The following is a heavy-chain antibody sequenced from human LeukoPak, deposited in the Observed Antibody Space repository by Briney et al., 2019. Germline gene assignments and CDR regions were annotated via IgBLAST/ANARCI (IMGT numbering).Heavy chain of an antibody. CDR1: GFTVSSNY. CDR2: IYSGGST. CDR3: ARDRTQLWLRVVDY. Sequence: GGSLRLSCAASGFTVSSNYMSWVRQAPGKGLEWVSVIYSGGSTYYADSVKGRFTISRDNSKNTLYLQMNSLRAEDTAVYYCARDRTQLWLRVVDYWGQGTLVTVSS. J-gene: IGHJ4*02. D-gene: IGHD5-18*01. V-gene: IGHV3-66*01.